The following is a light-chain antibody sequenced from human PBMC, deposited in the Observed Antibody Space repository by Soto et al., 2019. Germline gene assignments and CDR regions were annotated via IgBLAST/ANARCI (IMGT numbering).Light chain of an antibody. CDR1: SSNIGAGYD. CDR2: GNN. Sequence: QSVLTQPPSVSGAPGQRVTISCTGSSSNIGAGYDVHWYRQLPGTAPKLLIFGNNNRPSGVPDRFSGSRSGTSASLAITGLQAEDEADYYCQSYDNSLSGVLFGGGTQLTVL. J-gene: IGLJ2*01. V-gene: IGLV1-40*01. CDR3: QSYDNSLSGVL.